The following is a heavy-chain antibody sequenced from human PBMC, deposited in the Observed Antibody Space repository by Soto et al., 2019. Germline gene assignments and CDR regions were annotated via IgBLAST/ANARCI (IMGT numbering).Heavy chain of an antibody. D-gene: IGHD3-16*02. J-gene: IGHJ5*02. CDR3: TTDPFMITFGGVIVNWFDP. CDR2: IKSKTDSGTT. Sequence: GGSLRLSCAASGFTFSNAWMSWVRQAPGKGLEWVGRIKSKTDSGTTDYAAPVKGRFTISRDDSKNTLYLQMNSLKTEDTAVYYCTTDPFMITFGGVIVNWFDPWGQGTLVTVSS. CDR1: GFTFSNAW. V-gene: IGHV3-15*01.